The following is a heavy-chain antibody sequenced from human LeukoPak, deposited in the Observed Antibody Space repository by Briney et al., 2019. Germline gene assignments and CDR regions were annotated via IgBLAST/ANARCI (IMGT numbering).Heavy chain of an antibody. V-gene: IGHV1-18*01. D-gene: IGHD3-3*01. CDR1: GYTFTSYG. CDR3: AREGYGFWSGQYYYYYMDV. CDR2: ISAYNGNT. Sequence: ASVKVSCKASGYTFTSYGISWVRQAPGQGLEWMGWISAYNGNTNYAQKLQGRVTMTTDTSTSTAYMELRSLRSDDTAVYYCAREGYGFWSGQYYYYYMDVWGKGTTVTVSS. J-gene: IGHJ6*03.